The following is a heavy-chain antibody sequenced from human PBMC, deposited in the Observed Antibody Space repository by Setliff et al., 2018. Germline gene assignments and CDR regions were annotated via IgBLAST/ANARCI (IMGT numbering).Heavy chain of an antibody. Sequence: SETLSLTCTVSGGSISSRSYYWGWIRQPPGQGLEWIGSIDHSGSSYYNPSLRSRVTISVDTSNNQFSLILRSVTAADTAVYFCRFWDGYYKNDYWGQGTLVTVSS. V-gene: IGHV4-39*07. J-gene: IGHJ4*02. CDR3: RFWDGYYKNDY. D-gene: IGHD3-3*01. CDR1: GGSISSRSYY. CDR2: IDHSGSS.